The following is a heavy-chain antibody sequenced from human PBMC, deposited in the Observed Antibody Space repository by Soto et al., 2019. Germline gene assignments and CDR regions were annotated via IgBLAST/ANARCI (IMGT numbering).Heavy chain of an antibody. CDR2: ISGGGDQS. Sequence: EVQLLESGGALVQPGGSLRLSCAASGFPFSSHAMSWVRQVPGKGLDWVSAISGGGDQSYYADFAKGRFTISRDNSQNTLYLQMYSLRSEDTALYCCVRCTVDTIIRSGWCNWFDPWGQGTLVIVSS. D-gene: IGHD6-19*01. J-gene: IGHJ5*02. CDR1: GFPFSSHA. CDR3: VRCTVDTIIRSGWCNWFDP. V-gene: IGHV3-23*01.